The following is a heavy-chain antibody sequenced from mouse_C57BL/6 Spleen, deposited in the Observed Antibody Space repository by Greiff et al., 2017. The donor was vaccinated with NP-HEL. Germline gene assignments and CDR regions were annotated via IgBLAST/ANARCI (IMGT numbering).Heavy chain of an antibody. Sequence: QVQLQQPGAELVKPGASVKLSCKASGYTFTSYWMQWVKQRPGQGLEWIGAIDPSDSYTNYNQKFKGKATLTVDKSSSTAYMQLSSLTSEDSAVYYCARPHYYGSSYPFDYGGQGTTLTVSS. J-gene: IGHJ2*01. CDR2: IDPSDSYT. CDR3: ARPHYYGSSYPFDY. D-gene: IGHD1-1*01. CDR1: GYTFTSYW. V-gene: IGHV1-50*01.